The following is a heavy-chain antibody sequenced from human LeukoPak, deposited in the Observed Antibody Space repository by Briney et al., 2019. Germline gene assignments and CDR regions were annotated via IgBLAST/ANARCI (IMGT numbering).Heavy chain of an antibody. CDR1: GFTFGDYA. J-gene: IGHJ4*02. D-gene: IGHD6-19*01. V-gene: IGHV3-49*03. CDR3: TRARQWLILGGGDY. Sequence: GGSLRLSCTASGFTFGDYAMSWFRQAPGKGLEWVGFIRSKAYGGTTEYAASVKGRFTISRDDSKSIAYLQMNSLKTEDTAVYYCTRARQWLILGGGDYWGQGTLVTVSS. CDR2: IRSKAYGGTT.